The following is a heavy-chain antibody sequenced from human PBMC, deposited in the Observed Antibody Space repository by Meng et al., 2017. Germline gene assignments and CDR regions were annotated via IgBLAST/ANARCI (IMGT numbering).Heavy chain of an antibody. D-gene: IGHD2-15*01. V-gene: IGHV3-64*01. CDR2: ISSNGSST. J-gene: IGHJ4*02. CDR3: ARYASSGGSCYEDY. Sequence: GGSLRPSCAASGFTSSSYAMHWVRQAPGKGLEYVSAISSNGSSTYYANSVKGRFTISRDNSKNTLYLQMGSLRAEDMAVYYCARYASSGGSCYEDYWGQGTLVTVSS. CDR1: GFTSSSYA.